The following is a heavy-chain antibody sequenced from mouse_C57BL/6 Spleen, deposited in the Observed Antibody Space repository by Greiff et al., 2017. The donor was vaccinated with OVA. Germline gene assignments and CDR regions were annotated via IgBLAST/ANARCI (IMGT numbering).Heavy chain of an antibody. CDR1: GYTFTSYW. CDR2: IDPSDSYT. CDR3: ARRGAQATGFDY. J-gene: IGHJ2*01. Sequence: QVQLQQPGAELVMPGASVKLSCKASGYTFTSYWMHWVKQRPGQGLEWIGEIDPSDSYTNYNQKFKGKSTLTVDKSSSTAYMQLSSLTSEDSAVYYCARRGAQATGFDYWGQGTTLTVSS. D-gene: IGHD3-2*02. V-gene: IGHV1-69*01.